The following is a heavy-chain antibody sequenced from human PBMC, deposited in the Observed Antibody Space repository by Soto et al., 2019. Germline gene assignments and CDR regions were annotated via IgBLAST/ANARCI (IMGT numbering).Heavy chain of an antibody. J-gene: IGHJ4*02. V-gene: IGHV1-18*01. CDR1: GYTFTSYG. Sequence: ASVKVSCKASGYTFTSYGISWVRQAPGQGLEWMGWISAYNGNTNYAQKLQGRVTMTTDTSTSTAYMELRSLRSDDTAVYYCARPDDSSGWYSVVYWGQGTLVTVSS. D-gene: IGHD6-19*01. CDR3: ARPDDSSGWYSVVY. CDR2: ISAYNGNT.